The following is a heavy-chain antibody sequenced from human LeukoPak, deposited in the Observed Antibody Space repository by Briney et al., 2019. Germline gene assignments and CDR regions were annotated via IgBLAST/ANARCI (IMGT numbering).Heavy chain of an antibody. V-gene: IGHV4-59*01. CDR1: GGSISSYY. D-gene: IGHD2-2*01. CDR2: IYYSGST. CDR3: ARNPVVPAAPYYYYYGMDV. J-gene: IGHJ6*02. Sequence: SETLPLTCTVSGGSISSYYWSWIRQPPGKGLEWIGYIYYSGSTNYNPSLKSRVTISVDTSKNQFSLKLSSVTAADTAVYYCARNPVVPAAPYYYYYGMDVWGQGTTVTVSS.